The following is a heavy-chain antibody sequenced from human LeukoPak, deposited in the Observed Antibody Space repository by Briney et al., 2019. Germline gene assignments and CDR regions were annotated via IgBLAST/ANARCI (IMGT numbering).Heavy chain of an antibody. V-gene: IGHV1-69*13. CDR1: GGTFSSYA. D-gene: IGHD1-26*01. CDR2: IIPIFGTA. J-gene: IGHJ6*02. Sequence: ASLKVSCKASGGTFSSYAMSWVRQAPGQGLEWMEGIIPIFGTANYAQKFQGRVTITADESTSTAYMELSSLRSEDTAVYYCARVTEQTSYGMDVWGQGTTVTVSS. CDR3: ARVTEQTSYGMDV.